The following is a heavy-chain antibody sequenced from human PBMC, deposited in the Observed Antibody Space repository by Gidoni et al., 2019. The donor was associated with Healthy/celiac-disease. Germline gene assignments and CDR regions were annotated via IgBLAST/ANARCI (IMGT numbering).Heavy chain of an antibody. CDR1: GFTFSSYG. CDR3: SNSGSYGAFDI. V-gene: IGHV3-30*03. D-gene: IGHD1-26*01. Sequence: QVQLVESVGGVFQPGRSLRLSCAASGFTFSSYGMHWVRQAPGKGLEWVAVISYDGSNKYYADSVKGRFTISRDNSKNTLYLQMNSLRAEDTAVYYCSNSGSYGAFDIWGQGTMVTVSS. CDR2: ISYDGSNK. J-gene: IGHJ3*02.